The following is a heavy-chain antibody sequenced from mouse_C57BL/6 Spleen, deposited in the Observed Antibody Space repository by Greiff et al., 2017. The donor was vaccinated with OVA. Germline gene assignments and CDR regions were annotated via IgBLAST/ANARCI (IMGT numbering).Heavy chain of an antibody. CDR1: GYTFTIYW. D-gene: IGHD1-1*01. CDR2: IDPSDSYT. CDR3: ARPITTRGYFDV. Sequence: QVQLQQPGAELVMPGASVKLSCKASGYTFTIYWMHWVKQRPGQGLEWIGEIDPSDSYTNYNQKFKGKSTLTVDKSSSTAYMQLSSLTSEDSAVYYCARPITTRGYFDVWGTGTTVTVSS. V-gene: IGHV1-69*01. J-gene: IGHJ1*03.